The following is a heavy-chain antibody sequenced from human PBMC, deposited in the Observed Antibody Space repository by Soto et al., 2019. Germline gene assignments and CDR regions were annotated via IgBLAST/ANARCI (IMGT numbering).Heavy chain of an antibody. J-gene: IGHJ4*02. CDR2: IYISGTT. Sequence: PSETLSLTCTVSGGPINAHFWSWIRQPAGKGLEWIGHIYISGTTTYNPSLKSRVTLSIDPPKSQLSLKLSSVTAADTAVYYCARINGVSPDFWGQGTLVTVSS. V-gene: IGHV4-4*07. CDR3: ARINGVSPDF. CDR1: GGPINAHF. D-gene: IGHD2-8*01.